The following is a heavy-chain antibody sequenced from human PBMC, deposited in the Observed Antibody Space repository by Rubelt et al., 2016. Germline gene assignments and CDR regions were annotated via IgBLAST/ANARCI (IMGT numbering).Heavy chain of an antibody. CDR3: ARDLRGGGEQWLAYYFDY. CDR1: GGTFSSYA. V-gene: IGHV1-69*01. Sequence: QVQLVQSGAEVKKPGSSVKVSCKASGGTFSSYAISWVRQAPGQGLEWMGGIIPIFGTANYAQKVQGRVTITADESTSTADMELSSLRSEDTAVYYCARDLRGGGEQWLAYYFDYWGQGTLVTVSS. CDR2: IIPIFGTA. D-gene: IGHD6-19*01. J-gene: IGHJ4*02.